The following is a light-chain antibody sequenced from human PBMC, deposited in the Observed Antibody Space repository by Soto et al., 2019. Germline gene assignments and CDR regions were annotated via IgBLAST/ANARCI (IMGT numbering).Light chain of an antibody. V-gene: IGKV1-27*01. CDR1: QGIRNY. CDR2: HAS. Sequence: IQMTQSPSSLSASVGDRVTITCRASQGIRNYLAWYQQKPGKVPKLLMYHASTLQSGVPSRFSGSGSGTDFTLTISSLQPEDVATYYCQEYDTAPFNFGGGTKVEIK. J-gene: IGKJ4*01. CDR3: QEYDTAPFN.